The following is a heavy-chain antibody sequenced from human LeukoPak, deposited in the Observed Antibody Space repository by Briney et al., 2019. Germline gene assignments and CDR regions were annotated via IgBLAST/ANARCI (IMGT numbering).Heavy chain of an antibody. V-gene: IGHV3-48*03. D-gene: IGHD3-22*01. CDR3: AKKGKKYYHDSSGYLDY. CDR2: ISSSDTTT. CDR1: GFTFSSYE. J-gene: IGHJ4*02. Sequence: GGSLRLSCAASGFTFSSYEMNWVRQAPGKGLEWVSFISSSDTTTYYADSVKGRFTISRDNSKNTLYLQMNSLRVEDTAVYYCAKKGKKYYHDSSGYLDYWGQGTLVTVSS.